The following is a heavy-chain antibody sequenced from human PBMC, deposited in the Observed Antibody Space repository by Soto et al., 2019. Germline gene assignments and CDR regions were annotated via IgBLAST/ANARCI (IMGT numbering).Heavy chain of an antibody. CDR3: AKDKGPGPAVYYFDY. V-gene: IGHV3-30*18. D-gene: IGHD6-19*01. CDR2: IASDGRDK. CDR1: GFIFSNYA. J-gene: IGHJ4*02. Sequence: GGSLRLSCAASGFIFSNYAMHWVRQAPGKGLEWVAVIASDGRDKKYADSVRGRFTIPRDNSENTMYLEMNSLRGDDAAVYYCAKDKGPGPAVYYFDYWGPGTLVTVSS.